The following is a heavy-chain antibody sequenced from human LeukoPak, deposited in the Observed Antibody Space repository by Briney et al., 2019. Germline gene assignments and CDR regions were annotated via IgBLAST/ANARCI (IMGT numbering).Heavy chain of an antibody. D-gene: IGHD3-10*01. J-gene: IGHJ4*02. V-gene: IGHV5-51*01. CDR3: ARLSYGSGSYYLTRIDY. CDR1: GYSFTSYW. Sequence: GESLKISCKGSGYSFTSYWIGWVRQMPGKGLEGMGIIYPGDSDTRYSPSFQGQVTISADKSISTAYLQWSSLKASDTAMYYCARLSYGSGSYYLTRIDYWGQGTLVTVSS. CDR2: IYPGDSDT.